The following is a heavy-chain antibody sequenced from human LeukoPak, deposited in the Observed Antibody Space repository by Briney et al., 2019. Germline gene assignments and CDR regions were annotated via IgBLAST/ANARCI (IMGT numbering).Heavy chain of an antibody. D-gene: IGHD3-10*01. CDR3: ARDRGFGQADV. J-gene: IGHJ6*04. CDR2: IKQDGGEK. Sequence: GGSLRLSCAASGFTFSGYWMSWLRQAPGKGLEWVANIKQDGGEKYYVDSVKGRFTISRDNAKNSLYLQMNSLRAEDTAVYYCARDRGFGQADVWGRGTTVTVSS. CDR1: GFTFSGYW. V-gene: IGHV3-7*01.